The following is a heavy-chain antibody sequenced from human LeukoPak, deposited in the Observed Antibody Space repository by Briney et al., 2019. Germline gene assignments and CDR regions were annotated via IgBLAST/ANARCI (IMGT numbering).Heavy chain of an antibody. J-gene: IGHJ4*02. CDR1: GGTFSSYA. CDR2: IIPIFGTA. D-gene: IGHD3-22*01. CDR3: ARAGRPYYYDSSGYYQYFDY. V-gene: IGHV1-69*13. Sequence: GASVKVSCKASGGTFSSYAISWVRQAPGQGLEWMGGIIPIFGTANYAQKFQGRVTITADESTSTAYMELSSLRSEDTAVYYCARAGRPYYYDSSGYYQYFDYWGQGTLVTVSS.